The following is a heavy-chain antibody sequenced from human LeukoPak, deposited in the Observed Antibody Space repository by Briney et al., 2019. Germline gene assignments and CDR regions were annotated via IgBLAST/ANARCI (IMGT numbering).Heavy chain of an antibody. J-gene: IGHJ3*02. CDR2: ISGTTGST. CDR3: TEDQADGGRWWYAFDI. Sequence: GGSLRLSCAASGFTFSNFAMSCVRQAPEKGLEWVSAISGTTGSTFYADSAKGRFAISRENSKRTLYLQMNSLRVEDPAVYYCTEDQADGGRWWYAFDIWGQGTMVAVSS. CDR1: GFTFSNFA. D-gene: IGHD2-8*02. V-gene: IGHV3-23*01.